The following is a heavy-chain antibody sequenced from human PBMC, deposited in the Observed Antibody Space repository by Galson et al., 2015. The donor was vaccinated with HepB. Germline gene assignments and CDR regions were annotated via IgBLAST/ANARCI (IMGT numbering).Heavy chain of an antibody. Sequence: SLRLSCAASGFTFSSYGMHWVRQAPGKGLEWVAVIWYDGSNKYYADSVKGRFTISRDNSKNTLYLQMNSLRAEDTAVYYCARDPVGTRYDILGYYYMDVWGKGTTVTVSS. CDR3: ARDPVGTRYDILGYYYMDV. CDR1: GFTFSSYG. J-gene: IGHJ6*03. CDR2: IWYDGSNK. D-gene: IGHD3-9*01. V-gene: IGHV3-33*01.